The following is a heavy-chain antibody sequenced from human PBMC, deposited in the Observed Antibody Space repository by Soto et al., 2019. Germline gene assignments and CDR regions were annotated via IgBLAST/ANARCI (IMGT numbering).Heavy chain of an antibody. V-gene: IGHV3-23*01. CDR1: GFTFSTYV. CDR2: ISASGGST. D-gene: IGHD1-1*01. Sequence: EVQVLESGGGLVQPGGSLRLSCATSGFTFSTYVMSWVRQAPGKGLEWVSGISASGGSTYYADSVKGRFTISRDNSNNPVYLQMNSVRAGDTAVYYGAKEMPTTPCDYWGQGTLVTVSS. CDR3: AKEMPTTPCDY. J-gene: IGHJ4*02.